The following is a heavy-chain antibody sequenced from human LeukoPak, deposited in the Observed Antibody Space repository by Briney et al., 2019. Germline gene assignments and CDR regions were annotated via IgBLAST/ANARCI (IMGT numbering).Heavy chain of an antibody. Sequence: GGSLRLSCAASGFTVSSNYMSWVRQAPGKGLEWVAVISYDGSNKYYADSVKGRFTISRDNSKNTLYLQMNSLRAEDTAVYYCARDFTVTTSGYWGQGTLVTVSS. D-gene: IGHD4-17*01. J-gene: IGHJ4*02. CDR1: GFTVSSNY. V-gene: IGHV3-30-3*01. CDR3: ARDFTVTTSGY. CDR2: ISYDGSNK.